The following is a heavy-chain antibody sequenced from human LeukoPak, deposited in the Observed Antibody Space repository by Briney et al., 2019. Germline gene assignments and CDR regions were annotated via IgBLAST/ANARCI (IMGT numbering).Heavy chain of an antibody. CDR1: GFTFSSYA. D-gene: IGHD1-26*01. J-gene: IGHJ4*02. CDR3: AKDSRYSGSYRDY. Sequence: PGGPLTLSCAASGFTFSSYAMSWVRQAPGKGLEWVSAISGSGGSTYYADSVKGRFTISRDNSKNTLYLQMNSLRAEDTAVYYCAKDSRYSGSYRDYWGQGTLVTVSS. CDR2: ISGSGGST. V-gene: IGHV3-23*01.